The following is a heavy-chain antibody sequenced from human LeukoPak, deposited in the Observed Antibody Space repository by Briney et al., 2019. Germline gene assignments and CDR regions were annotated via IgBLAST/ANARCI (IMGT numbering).Heavy chain of an antibody. CDR1: GGSFSGYY. V-gene: IGHV4-34*01. D-gene: IGHD1-26*01. Sequence: SETLSLTCAVYGGSFSGYYWSWIRQPPGKGLEWIGEINHSGSTNYNPSLKGRVTISVDTSKNQFSLKLSSVTAADTAVYYCARRVGAGFDYWGQGTLITVSS. CDR2: INHSGST. CDR3: ARRVGAGFDY. J-gene: IGHJ4*02.